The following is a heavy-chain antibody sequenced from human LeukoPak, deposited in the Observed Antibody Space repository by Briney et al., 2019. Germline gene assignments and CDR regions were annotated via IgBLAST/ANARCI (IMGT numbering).Heavy chain of an antibody. CDR1: GFTYDEYA. V-gene: IGHV3-9*01. CDR3: AKDKRSSGWYYFDY. J-gene: IGHJ4*02. Sequence: GGSLRLSCAASGFTYDEYAMHWVRQAPGKGLEWVSGISWNSGSIGYADSVKGRFTISRDNAKNSLYLQMNSLRAEDTALYYCAKDKRSSGWYYFDYWGQGTLVTVSS. D-gene: IGHD6-19*01. CDR2: ISWNSGSI.